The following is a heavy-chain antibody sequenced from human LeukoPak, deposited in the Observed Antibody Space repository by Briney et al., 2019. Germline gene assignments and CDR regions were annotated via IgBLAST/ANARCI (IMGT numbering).Heavy chain of an antibody. J-gene: IGHJ5*02. CDR2: IIPIFGTA. CDR3: ARGGFSAFIGWFDP. CDR1: GGTFSSYA. V-gene: IGHV1-69*05. D-gene: IGHD5-12*01. Sequence: SVKVSCKASGGTFSSYAISWVRQAPGQGLEWMGGIIPIFGTANYAQKFQGRVTITTDESTSTAYMELSSLRSEDTAVYYCARGGFSAFIGWFDPWGQGTLVTVSS.